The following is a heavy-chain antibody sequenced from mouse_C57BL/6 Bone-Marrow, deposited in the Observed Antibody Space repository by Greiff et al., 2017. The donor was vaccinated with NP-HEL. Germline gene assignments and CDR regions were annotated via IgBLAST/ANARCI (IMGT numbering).Heavy chain of an antibody. V-gene: IGHV14-2*01. D-gene: IGHD1-1*01. CDR2: IDPEDGET. J-gene: IGHJ1*03. CDR3: ARSEYYGSRGGWYFDV. CDR1: GFNIKDYY. Sequence: EVQLQQSGAELVKPGASVKLSCTASGFNIKDYYMHWVKQRTEQGLEWIGRIDPEDGETKYSPPFQGKATITADTSSNTAYLQLSSLTSEDTAVYYCARSEYYGSRGGWYFDVWGTGTTVTVSS.